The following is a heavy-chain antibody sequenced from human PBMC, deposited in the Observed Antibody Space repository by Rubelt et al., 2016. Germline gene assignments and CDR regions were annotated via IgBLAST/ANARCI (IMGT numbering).Heavy chain of an antibody. CDR2: VYYSGST. V-gene: IGHV4-61*01. CDR1: GGFVSSGSHY. CDR3: ARESSAHSGSYDS. Sequence: QVQLRESGPGLVKPSETLSLTCTVFGGFVSSGSHYWTWIRQSPGKGLEWIGYVYYSGSTNYNPSLKSRVAVSGDTSKNPSARNLRSVTAADTAVYYCARESSAHSGSYDSWGQGTLVTVSS. J-gene: IGHJ5*01. D-gene: IGHD1-26*01.